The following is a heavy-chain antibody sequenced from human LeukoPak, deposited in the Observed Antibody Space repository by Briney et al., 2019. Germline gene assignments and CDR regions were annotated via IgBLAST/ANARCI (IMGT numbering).Heavy chain of an antibody. CDR3: AKPPRWQQLPRFDY. CDR2: ISGSSGST. Sequence: PGGSLRLSCAASGFTFSSYAMSWVRQAPGKGLEWVSAISGSSGSTYYADSVKGRFTISRDNSKNTLYLQMNSLRAEDTAVYYCAKPPRWQQLPRFDYWGQGTLVTVSS. J-gene: IGHJ4*02. D-gene: IGHD6-13*01. V-gene: IGHV3-23*01. CDR1: GFTFSSYA.